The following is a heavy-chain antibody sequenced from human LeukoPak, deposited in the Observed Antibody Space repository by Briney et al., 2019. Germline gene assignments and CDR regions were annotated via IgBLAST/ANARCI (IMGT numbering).Heavy chain of an antibody. CDR2: IYYSGST. V-gene: IGHV4-59*01. CDR1: GGSISSYC. J-gene: IGHJ4*02. Sequence: SETLPLTCTVSGGSISSYCWSWIRLPPGKGLEWIGYIYYSGSTKYNPSLKSPVTISIDTSKNQCSLKLSSVTAADTAVYYCARFSGSYSFVDYWGQGTLVTVSS. CDR3: ARFSGSYSFVDY. D-gene: IGHD3-10*01.